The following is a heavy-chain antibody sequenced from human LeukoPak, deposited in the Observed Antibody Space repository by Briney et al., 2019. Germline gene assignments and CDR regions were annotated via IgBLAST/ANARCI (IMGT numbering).Heavy chain of an antibody. CDR3: AGVAYCGGDCYRRFLSYYYYGMDV. V-gene: IGHV4-34*08. D-gene: IGHD2-21*02. J-gene: IGHJ6*02. Sequence: GSLRLSCAASGFTFSDYYMSWIRQPPGKGLEWIGEINHSGSTNYNPSLKSRVTISVDTSKNQFSLKLSSVTAADTAVYYCAGVAYCGGDCYRRFLSYYYYGMDVWGQGTTVTVSS. CDR1: GFTFSDYY. CDR2: INHSGST.